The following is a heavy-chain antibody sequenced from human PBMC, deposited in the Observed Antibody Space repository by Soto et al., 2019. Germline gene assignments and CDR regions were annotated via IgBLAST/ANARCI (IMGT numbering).Heavy chain of an antibody. D-gene: IGHD6-6*01. V-gene: IGHV1-46*03. CDR1: GYIFTNFY. Sequence: QVQLVQPGAVVKKPGASVKFSCKASGYIFTNFYIHWVRQAPGQGLEWIGIINPNGGSTNYAQNFQGRVTMTRVTSTSTVYMDLSSLRSEDTAVYYCTRGLASGDYWGQGTLITVSS. CDR3: TRGLASGDY. CDR2: INPNGGST. J-gene: IGHJ4*02.